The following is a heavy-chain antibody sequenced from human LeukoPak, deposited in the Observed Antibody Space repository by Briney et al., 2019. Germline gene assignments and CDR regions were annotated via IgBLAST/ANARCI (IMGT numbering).Heavy chain of an antibody. Sequence: GGSLRLSCAASGFTFSSYGMSWVRQAPGKGLEWVSSISSSSSYIYYADSVKGRFTISRDNAKNSLYLQMNSLRAEDTAVYYCARDKLRLGELSLWENWFDPWGQGTLVTVSS. CDR2: ISSSSSYI. J-gene: IGHJ5*02. CDR3: ARDKLRLGELSLWENWFDP. V-gene: IGHV3-21*01. CDR1: GFTFSSYG. D-gene: IGHD3-16*02.